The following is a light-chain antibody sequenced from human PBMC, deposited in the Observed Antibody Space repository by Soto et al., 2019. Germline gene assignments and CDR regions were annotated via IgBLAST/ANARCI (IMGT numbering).Light chain of an antibody. V-gene: IGKV3-20*01. CDR3: QHYAGGSRIT. CDR2: GAS. J-gene: IGKJ5*01. CDR1: QSVSSR. Sequence: IVMTQSPGTLSLSPGERATLSCGASQSVSSRLAWYQQKPGQAPRLLISGASSRATGIPDRFSGSGFGTDFTLTISRLEPEDFALYYCQHYAGGSRITFGQGTRLEIK.